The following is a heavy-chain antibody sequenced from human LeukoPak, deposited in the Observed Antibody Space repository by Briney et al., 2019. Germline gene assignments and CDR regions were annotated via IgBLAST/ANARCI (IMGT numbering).Heavy chain of an antibody. CDR1: GFTFRGYG. CDR2: ISYDGNAK. D-gene: IGHD5-18*01. CDR3: ARDRHSYGFTLAA. J-gene: IGHJ5*02. Sequence: GQSLRLSCEASGFTFRGYGTHWVRQSPGKGLEWVAVISYDGNAKAFADSVKGRFIISRDNPKNTLFLQMNSLRPEDTGLYYCARDRHSYGFTLAAWGQGTPVIVSS. V-gene: IGHV3-30*03.